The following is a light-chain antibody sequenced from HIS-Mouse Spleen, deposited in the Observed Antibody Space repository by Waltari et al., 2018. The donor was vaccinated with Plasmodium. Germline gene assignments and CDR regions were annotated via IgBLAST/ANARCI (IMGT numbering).Light chain of an antibody. CDR3: QQYYSTPWT. Sequence: DIVMTQSPDSLAVSLGKRATINCNSSQSVLYSSNNKNYLAWYQQKPGQPPKLLIYWASTRESGVPDRFSGSGSGTDFTLTISSLQAEDVAVYYCQQYYSTPWTFGQGTKVEIK. CDR2: WAS. J-gene: IGKJ1*01. CDR1: QSVLYSSNNKNY. V-gene: IGKV4-1*01.